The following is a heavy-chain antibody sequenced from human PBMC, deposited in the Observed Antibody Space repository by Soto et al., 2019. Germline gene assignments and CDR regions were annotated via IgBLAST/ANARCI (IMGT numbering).Heavy chain of an antibody. J-gene: IGHJ4*02. V-gene: IGHV4-39*01. CDR1: GGSISSSSYY. CDR2: FYYSGST. Sequence: SETLSLTCTVSGGSISSSSYYWGWFRQPPGKGLEWIGSFYYSGSTYYNPSLKSRVTISVDTSKNQFSLKLSSVTAADTAVYYCARHTPAISISDHWGQGTLVTVS. CDR3: ARHTPAISISDH. D-gene: IGHD2-15*01.